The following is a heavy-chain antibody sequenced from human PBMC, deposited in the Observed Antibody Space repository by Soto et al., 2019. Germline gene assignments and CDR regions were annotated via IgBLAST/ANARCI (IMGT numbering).Heavy chain of an antibody. D-gene: IGHD3-22*01. V-gene: IGHV4-31*03. Sequence: QVQLQESGPGLVKPSQTLSLTCTVSGGSLSRGGYYWSWIRQHPGRGLEWIGYIYSSGTTHYNPSLKSRVSISIDTSKNQFSLNLSSVTAADTAMYYCASGYYYDYSGSLDAFDIWGQGTMVTVSS. CDR1: GGSLSRGGYY. CDR2: IYSSGTT. J-gene: IGHJ3*02. CDR3: ASGYYYDYSGSLDAFDI.